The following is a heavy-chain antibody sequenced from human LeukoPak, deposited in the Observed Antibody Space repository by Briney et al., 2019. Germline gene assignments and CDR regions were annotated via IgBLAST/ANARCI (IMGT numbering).Heavy chain of an antibody. D-gene: IGHD4-17*01. CDR1: GASVSGSPYY. CDR3: ARAKTTVTDAAGMGIDY. J-gene: IGHJ4*02. V-gene: IGHV4-39*07. Sequence: SETLSLTCTVSGASVSGSPYYWGWIRQPPGKGLEWIGYIYYSGSTYYNPSLKSRVTISVDTSKNQFSLKLSSVTAADTAVYYCARAKTTVTDAAGMGIDYWGQGTLVTVSS. CDR2: IYYSGST.